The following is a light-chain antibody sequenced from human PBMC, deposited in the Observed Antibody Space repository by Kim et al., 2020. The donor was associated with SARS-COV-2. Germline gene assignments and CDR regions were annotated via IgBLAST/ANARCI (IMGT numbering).Light chain of an antibody. CDR2: DVS. J-gene: IGLJ2*01. V-gene: IGLV2-11*01. CDR1: SSDVGNY. Sequence: PGQSVTISCTGTSSDVGNYVSWYQQHPGKAPTLLIYDVSERPSGVPDRFSCSKSDNTASLTISGLQAEDEADYYCCSFSGSYTFEVFGGGTQLTVL. CDR3: CSFSGSYTFEV.